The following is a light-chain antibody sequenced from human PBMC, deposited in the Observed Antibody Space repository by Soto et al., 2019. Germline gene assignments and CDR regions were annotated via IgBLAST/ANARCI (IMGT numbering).Light chain of an antibody. J-gene: IGLJ1*01. Sequence: QSVLTQPPSASGIPGQRVTISCSGSRSNIGSNNVNWYQQLPGTAPRLLTFNNHLRPSGVPDRFSGSKSGTSASLAISGLQSEDEGDYYCAARDDSLDGYVFGTGTQLTVL. CDR2: NNH. CDR3: AARDDSLDGYV. V-gene: IGLV1-44*01. CDR1: RSNIGSNN.